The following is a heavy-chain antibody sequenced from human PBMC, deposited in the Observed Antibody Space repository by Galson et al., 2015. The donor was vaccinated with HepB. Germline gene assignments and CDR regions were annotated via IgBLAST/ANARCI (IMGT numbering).Heavy chain of an antibody. D-gene: IGHD3-3*01. V-gene: IGHV1-3*01. CDR3: ARDNGVTIFGVVTQDYFDY. CDR2: INAGNGNT. J-gene: IGHJ4*02. Sequence: SVKVSCKASGYTFTSYAMHWVRQAPGQRLEWMGWINAGNGNTKYSQKFQGRVTITSDTSASTAYMDLSSLRSEDTAVYYCARDNGVTIFGVVTQDYFDYWGQGTLVTVSS. CDR1: GYTFTSYA.